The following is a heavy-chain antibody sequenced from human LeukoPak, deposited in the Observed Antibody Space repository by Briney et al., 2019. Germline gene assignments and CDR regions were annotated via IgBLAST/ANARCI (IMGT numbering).Heavy chain of an antibody. CDR1: GFTFSSYA. CDR2: ISGSGGST. V-gene: IGHV3-23*01. D-gene: IGHD4-17*01. CDR3: AKDRLGMTTVTTSVFDY. J-gene: IGHJ4*02. Sequence: PGGSLRLSCAASGFTFSSYAMSWVRQAPGKGLEWVSAISGSGGSTYYADSVKGRFTISRDNSKNTLYLQMNSLRAEDTAVYYCAKDRLGMTTVTTSVFDYWGQGTLVTVSS.